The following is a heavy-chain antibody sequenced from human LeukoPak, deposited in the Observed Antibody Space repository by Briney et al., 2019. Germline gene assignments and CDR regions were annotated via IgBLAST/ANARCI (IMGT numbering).Heavy chain of an antibody. CDR2: IYYSGST. CDR3: ARHSNWFGP. V-gene: IGHV4-39*01. CDR1: GGSISSASYY. J-gene: IGHJ5*02. Sequence: SETLSLTCTVSGGSISSASYYWDWIRQPPGKGLEWIGSIYYSGSTYYNPSLKSRLTISVDTSKNQFSLKLSSVTAADTAVYYCARHSNWFGPWGQGTLVTVSS.